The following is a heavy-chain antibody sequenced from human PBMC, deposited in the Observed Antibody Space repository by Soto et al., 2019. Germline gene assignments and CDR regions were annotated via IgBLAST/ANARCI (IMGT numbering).Heavy chain of an antibody. Sequence: ASVKVSCKASGYTFTSYGISWVRQAPGQGLEWMGWISAYNGNTNYAQKLQGRVTMTTDTSTSTAYMELRSLRSDDTAVYYCARDQEDIVVVVANNAFDIWGQGTMVTVS. CDR2: ISAYNGNT. CDR3: ARDQEDIVVVVANNAFDI. D-gene: IGHD2-15*01. V-gene: IGHV1-18*01. CDR1: GYTFTSYG. J-gene: IGHJ3*02.